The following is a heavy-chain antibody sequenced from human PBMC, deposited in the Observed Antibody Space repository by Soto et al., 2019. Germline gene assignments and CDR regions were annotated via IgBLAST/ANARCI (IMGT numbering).Heavy chain of an antibody. D-gene: IGHD5-12*01. V-gene: IGHV3-23*01. J-gene: IGHJ4*02. CDR1: GFTFSSYA. Sequence: EVQLLESGGGLVQPGGSLRLSCAASGFTFSSYAMTWVRQAPGKGLEWVSSISSSGGSTYYADSVKGRFTISRDNSKNTLYLQMNSLRAEDTAVYYCAKDLGGYSGYAFDYWGQGTLVTVSS. CDR2: ISSSGGST. CDR3: AKDLGGYSGYAFDY.